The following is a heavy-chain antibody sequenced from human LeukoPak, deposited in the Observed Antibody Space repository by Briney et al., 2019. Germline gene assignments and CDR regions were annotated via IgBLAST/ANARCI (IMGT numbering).Heavy chain of an antibody. D-gene: IGHD3-10*01. Sequence: SVKVSCKASGGTFSSYAISWVRQAPGQGLEWMGRIIPILGIANYAQKFQGRVTITADKSTSTAYMELSSLRSDDTAVYYCARRNYYGSGSNDYWGQGTLVTVSS. V-gene: IGHV1-69*04. CDR2: IIPILGIA. J-gene: IGHJ4*02. CDR3: ARRNYYGSGSNDY. CDR1: GGTFSSYA.